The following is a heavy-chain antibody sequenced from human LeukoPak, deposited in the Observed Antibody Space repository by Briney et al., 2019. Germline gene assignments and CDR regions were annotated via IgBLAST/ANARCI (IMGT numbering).Heavy chain of an antibody. Sequence: ASVKVSCKASGYTFTSYGISWVRQAPGQGLEWMGWISAYNGNTNYAQKLQGRVTMTRDTSISTAYMELSRLRSDDTAVYYCAVVVVNLDYWGQGTLVTVSS. V-gene: IGHV1-18*01. CDR2: ISAYNGNT. J-gene: IGHJ4*02. D-gene: IGHD3-22*01. CDR1: GYTFTSYG. CDR3: AVVVVNLDY.